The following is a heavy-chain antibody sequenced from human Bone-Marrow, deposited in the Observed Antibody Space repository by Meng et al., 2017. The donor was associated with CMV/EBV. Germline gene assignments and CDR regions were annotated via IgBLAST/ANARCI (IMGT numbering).Heavy chain of an antibody. Sequence: SETLSLTCAVYGGSFSGYYWSWIRQPPGKGLEWIGEINHSGSTYYNPSLKSRVIMSVDTSKNQFSLKVTSVTAADTAVYYCARRGYCTNISCPDWFDPWGQGTLVTVSS. CDR1: GGSFSGYY. J-gene: IGHJ5*02. CDR2: INHSGST. V-gene: IGHV4-34*01. D-gene: IGHD2-2*01. CDR3: ARRGYCTNISCPDWFDP.